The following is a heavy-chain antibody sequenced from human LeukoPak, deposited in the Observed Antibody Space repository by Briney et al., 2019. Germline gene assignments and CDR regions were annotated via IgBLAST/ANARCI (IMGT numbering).Heavy chain of an antibody. Sequence: GGSLRLSCAASRFTVSNYTMDWVRQAPGKGLEWVSSISSSTSYIYYADSVKGRFTISRDNAKNSLYLQMNSLRAEDTAVYYCARDPPGAVAFDYWGQGTLVTVSS. J-gene: IGHJ4*02. D-gene: IGHD6-19*01. V-gene: IGHV3-21*01. CDR2: ISSSTSYI. CDR1: RFTVSNYT. CDR3: ARDPPGAVAFDY.